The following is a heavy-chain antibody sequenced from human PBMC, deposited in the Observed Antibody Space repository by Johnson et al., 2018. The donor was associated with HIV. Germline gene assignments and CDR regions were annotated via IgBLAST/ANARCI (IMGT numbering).Heavy chain of an antibody. CDR3: AKDRGYGGNLDAFDI. D-gene: IGHD4-23*01. J-gene: IGHJ3*02. CDR2: ISYDGSNK. V-gene: IGHV3-30-3*01. Sequence: QVQLVESGGGVVQPGRSPRLSCAASGFTFSSYAMHWVRQAPGKGLEWVAVISYDGSNKYYADSVKGRFTISRDNSKNTLYLQMNSLRAEDTAVYYCAKDRGYGGNLDAFDIWGQGTMVTVSS. CDR1: GFTFSSYA.